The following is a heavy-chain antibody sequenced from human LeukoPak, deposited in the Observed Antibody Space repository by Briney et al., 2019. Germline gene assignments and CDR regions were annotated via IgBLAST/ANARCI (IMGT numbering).Heavy chain of an antibody. CDR1: GGSISSYY. CDR2: IYYSGST. Sequence: SETLSLTCTVSGGSISSYYWSWIRQPPGKGLEWIGYIYYSGSTNYNPSLKSRVTISVDTSKNQFSLKLSSVTAADTAVYYCARGRTYYYYMDVWGKGTTVTVSS. V-gene: IGHV4-59*01. J-gene: IGHJ6*03. D-gene: IGHD2-8*01. CDR3: ARGRTYYYYMDV.